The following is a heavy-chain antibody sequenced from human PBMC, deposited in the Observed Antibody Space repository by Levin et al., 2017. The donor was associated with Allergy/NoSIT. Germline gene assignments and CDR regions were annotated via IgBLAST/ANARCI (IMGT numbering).Heavy chain of an antibody. J-gene: IGHJ4*02. Sequence: MASETLSLTCKVSGGSISSGSYYWSWIRQPAAKGLEWIGRIYSSGSANYNPSLKSRVTISVDTSKNQFSLKLSSVTAADTAVYYCARAEVGSEHWGQGTLVTVSS. V-gene: IGHV4-61*02. CDR3: ARAEVGSEH. CDR2: IYSSGSA. D-gene: IGHD3-10*01. CDR1: GGSISSGSYY.